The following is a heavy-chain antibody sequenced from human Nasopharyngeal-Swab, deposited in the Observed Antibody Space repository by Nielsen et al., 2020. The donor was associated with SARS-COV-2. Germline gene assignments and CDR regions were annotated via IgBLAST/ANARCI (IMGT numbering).Heavy chain of an antibody. CDR1: GGSISSYY. D-gene: IGHD3-3*01. V-gene: IGHV4-59*08. CDR3: ARHGGFWSGYSNYWYFDL. Sequence: SETLSLTCTVSGGSISSYYWSWIRQPPGKGLEWIGYIYYSGSTNYNPSLKSRVTISVDTSKNQFSLKLSSVTAADTAVYYCARHGGFWSGYSNYWYFDLWGRGTLVIVSS. J-gene: IGHJ2*01. CDR2: IYYSGST.